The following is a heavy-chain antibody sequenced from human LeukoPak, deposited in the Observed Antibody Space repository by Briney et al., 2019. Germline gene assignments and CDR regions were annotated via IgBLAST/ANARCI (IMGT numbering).Heavy chain of an antibody. J-gene: IGHJ4*02. V-gene: IGHV4-4*09. CDR1: GGSISSYY. CDR3: ARQRRAGTSVDY. CDR2: IYTSGST. D-gene: IGHD1-7*01. Sequence: SETLSLTCTVSGGSISSYYWSWIRQPPGKGLELIGYIYTSGSTNYNPSLKSRVTISVDTSKNQFSLKLSSVTAADTAVYYCARQRRAGTSVDYWGQGTLVTVSS.